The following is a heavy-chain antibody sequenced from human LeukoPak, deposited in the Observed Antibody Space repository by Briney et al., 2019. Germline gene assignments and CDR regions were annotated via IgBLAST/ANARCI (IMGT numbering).Heavy chain of an antibody. V-gene: IGHV4-59*08. CDR3: ARARTDGTTGMWTYDY. CDR2: IYYSGST. D-gene: IGHD1-1*01. CDR1: GGSISSYY. Sequence: PSETLSLTCTVSGGSISSYYWSWIRQPPGKGLEWIGYIYYSGSTNYNPSLKSRVTISVDTSKNQFSLKLTSVTAADTAVYYCARARTDGTTGMWTYDYWGQGTLVTVSS. J-gene: IGHJ4*02.